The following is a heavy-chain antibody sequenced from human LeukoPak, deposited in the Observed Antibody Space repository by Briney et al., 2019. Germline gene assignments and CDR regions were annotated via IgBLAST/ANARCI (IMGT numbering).Heavy chain of an antibody. CDR2: IYYSGST. CDR3: ARHASLMRFGGNAFDI. V-gene: IGHV4-59*08. J-gene: IGHJ3*02. CDR1: GGSISSYY. D-gene: IGHD3-10*01. Sequence: SETLSLTCTVSGGSISSYYWSWIRQPPGKGLEWIGDIYYSGSTNYNPSLKCRVTISVDTSKNQFSLKLSSVTAADTAVYYCARHASLMRFGGNAFDIWGQGTMVTVSS.